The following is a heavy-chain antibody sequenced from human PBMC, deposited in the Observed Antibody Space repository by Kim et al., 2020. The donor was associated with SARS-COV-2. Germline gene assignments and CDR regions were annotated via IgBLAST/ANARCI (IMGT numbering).Heavy chain of an antibody. D-gene: IGHD2-21*01. CDR2: GST. J-gene: IGHJ6*04. CDR3: ARTLIRVDV. Sequence: GSTSYTPSLKSRVTIPVDTSQSLFSLKLSSVTAADTSVYYCARTLIRVDVWGEGSTVTVSS. V-gene: IGHV4-30-2*05.